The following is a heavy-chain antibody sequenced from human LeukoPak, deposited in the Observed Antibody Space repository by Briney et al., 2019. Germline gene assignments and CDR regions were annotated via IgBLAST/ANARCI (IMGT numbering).Heavy chain of an antibody. V-gene: IGHV3-23*01. CDR1: GFTFNSFA. Sequence: PGGSLRLSCAASGFTFNSFAMKWVRQAPGKGLEWVSSISGSDGTSHYADFVKGRFTISRDNSKNTLYLQMNSLRAEDTAAYYCAKSLGVGGYTRYKGFDQWGQGTLVVVSS. D-gene: IGHD3-16*02. CDR2: ISGSDGTS. CDR3: AKSLGVGGYTRYKGFDQ. J-gene: IGHJ4*02.